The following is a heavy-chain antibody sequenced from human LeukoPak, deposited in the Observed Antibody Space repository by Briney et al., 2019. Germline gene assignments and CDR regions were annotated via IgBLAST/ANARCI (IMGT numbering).Heavy chain of an antibody. V-gene: IGHV4-59*01. Sequence: NTSETLSLTCTVSGGSISSYYWSWIRQPPGKGLEWIGYIYYSGSTNYNPSLKSRVTISVDTSKNQFSLKLSSVTAADTAVYYCARSPYASVASDYWGQGTLVTVSS. CDR3: ARSPYASVASDY. CDR2: IYYSGST. D-gene: IGHD6-19*01. J-gene: IGHJ4*02. CDR1: GGSISSYY.